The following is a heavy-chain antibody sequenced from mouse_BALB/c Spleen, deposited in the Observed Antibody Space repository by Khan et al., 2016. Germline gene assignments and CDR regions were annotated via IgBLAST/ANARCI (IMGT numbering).Heavy chain of an antibody. V-gene: IGHV5-6-3*01. CDR1: GFTFSSYG. CDR3: ARATAY. Sequence: EVELVESGGGLVQPGGSLKLSCAATGFTFSSYGMSWVRQTPDKRLELVATINSNGGSTYYPDSVKGRFTISRDNAKNTLYLQMSSLKSEDTAMXYCARATAYWGQGTTLTVSS. D-gene: IGHD1-2*01. J-gene: IGHJ2*01. CDR2: INSNGGST.